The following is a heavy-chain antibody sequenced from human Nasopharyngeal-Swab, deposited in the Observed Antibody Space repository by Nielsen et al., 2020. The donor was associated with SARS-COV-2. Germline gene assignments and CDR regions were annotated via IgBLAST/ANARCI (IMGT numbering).Heavy chain of an antibody. CDR2: ISWNSGSI. V-gene: IGHV3-9*01. CDR1: GFTFDDYA. Sequence: SLKISCAASGFTFDDYAMHWVRQAPGKGLEWVSCISWNSGSIGYADSVKGRFTISRDNAKNSLYLQMNSLRAEDTALYYCAKMNPYYYGMDVWGQGTTVTVSS. CDR3: AKMNPYYYGMDV. J-gene: IGHJ6*02.